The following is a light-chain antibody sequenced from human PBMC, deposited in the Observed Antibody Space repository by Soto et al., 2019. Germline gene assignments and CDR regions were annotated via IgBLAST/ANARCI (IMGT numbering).Light chain of an antibody. Sequence: DIQMTQSPSSLSASVGDIVTITCRASQSISSYLNWYQQKPGKAPKLLIYAASSLQSVVPSRFSGSGSGTDFTLTISSLQPEDFATYYGQQSYSTPLPFGGGTKVDI. CDR3: QQSYSTPLP. CDR1: QSISSY. J-gene: IGKJ4*01. CDR2: AAS. V-gene: IGKV1-39*01.